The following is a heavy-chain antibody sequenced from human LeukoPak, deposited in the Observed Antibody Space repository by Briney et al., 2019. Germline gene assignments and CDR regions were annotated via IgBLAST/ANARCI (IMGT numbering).Heavy chain of an antibody. Sequence: SETLSLTCTVSGGSISSGSYYWNWIRQPAGKGLEWIGRIYTSGSTNYNPSLKSRVTISVDTSKNQFSLKLRSVTAADTAVYYCARQSRHVLRFLKWFPGGFDPWGQGTLVTVSS. J-gene: IGHJ5*02. CDR2: IYTSGST. V-gene: IGHV4-61*02. CDR3: ARQSRHVLRFLKWFPGGFDP. CDR1: GGSISSGSYY. D-gene: IGHD3-3*01.